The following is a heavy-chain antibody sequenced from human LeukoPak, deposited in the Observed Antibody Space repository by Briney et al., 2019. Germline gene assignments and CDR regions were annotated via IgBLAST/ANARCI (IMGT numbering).Heavy chain of an antibody. CDR1: GFTFSSYW. D-gene: IGHD3-10*01. CDR3: ASLGNSYNGGFDI. J-gene: IGHJ3*02. Sequence: QPGGSFRLSCAASGFTFSSYWMHWVRQAPGKGLLWVSRINSDGSTTTYADSVKGRFTISRDNAKNTLYLQMNSLRAVDTAVYFCASLGNSYNGGFDIWGQGTIVTASS. CDR2: INSDGSTT. V-gene: IGHV3-74*01.